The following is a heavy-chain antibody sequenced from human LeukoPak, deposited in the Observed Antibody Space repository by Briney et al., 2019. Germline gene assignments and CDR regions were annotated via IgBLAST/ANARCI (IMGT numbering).Heavy chain of an antibody. Sequence: GGSLRLSCAASGFTVSSNYMSWVRQAPGKGLEWVSVIYSGGSTYYADSVKGRFTISRDNSKNTLYLQMNSLRAEDTAVYYCARVVVRDYVKTGAFDIWGQGTMVTVSS. CDR2: IYSGGST. J-gene: IGHJ3*02. V-gene: IGHV3-66*01. CDR3: ARVVVRDYVKTGAFDI. CDR1: GFTVSSNY. D-gene: IGHD4-17*01.